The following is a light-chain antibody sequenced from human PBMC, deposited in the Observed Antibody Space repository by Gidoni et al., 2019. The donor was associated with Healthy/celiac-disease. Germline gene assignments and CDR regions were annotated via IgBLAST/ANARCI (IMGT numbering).Light chain of an antibody. CDR3: EQSYSTPLT. V-gene: IGKV1-39*01. CDR1: QSISSY. J-gene: IGKJ4*01. CDR2: DAS. Sequence: DIQMTLSPSSLSASLGDRVTITCRASQSISSYLHWYQQKPGKAPKLLIYDASSLQSGVPARFSGSGSGTDFTLTISSLQPEDFATYYCEQSYSTPLTFGGGTKVEIK.